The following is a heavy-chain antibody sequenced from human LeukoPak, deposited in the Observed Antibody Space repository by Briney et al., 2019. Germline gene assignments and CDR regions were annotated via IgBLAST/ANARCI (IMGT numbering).Heavy chain of an antibody. CDR2: IYPGDSET. J-gene: IGHJ4*02. CDR3: ARPQYDDSIGYYFDY. V-gene: IGHV5-51*01. CDR1: GYSFTTHW. Sequence: NPGESLNISWKASGYSFTTHWIGGVRQLPGKGLGWMGIIYPGDSETRYSPSFQGQATISVDKSISTACLQWSSLEASDTAMYYCARPQYDDSIGYYFDYWGQGTLVTVSS. D-gene: IGHD3-22*01.